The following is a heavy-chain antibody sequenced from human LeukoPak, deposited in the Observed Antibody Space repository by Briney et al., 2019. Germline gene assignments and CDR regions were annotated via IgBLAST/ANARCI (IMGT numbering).Heavy chain of an antibody. CDR1: GFTFSNYW. CDR3: ARGPYFGDYEYFDY. CDR2: INIDESST. D-gene: IGHD4-17*01. J-gene: IGHJ4*02. Sequence: PGGSLRLSCAASGFTFSNYWMHWVRQAPGEGQVWVSRINIDESSTTYADSVKGRFTISRDNGKNTLYLQMNSLRAEDTALYFCARGPYFGDYEYFDYWGQGNLVTVSS. V-gene: IGHV3-74*01.